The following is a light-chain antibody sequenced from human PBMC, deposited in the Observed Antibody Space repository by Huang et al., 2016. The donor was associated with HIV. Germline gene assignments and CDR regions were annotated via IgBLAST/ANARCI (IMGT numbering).Light chain of an antibody. J-gene: IGKJ2*01. Sequence: DIQMTQSPSSLSASIGDRVTITCRASQSISNFLNWYQQKPGRAPKLLIYAASSLQSGVPSRFSGSGSGTDFTLTISSLQPEDFATYYCQQSYSTHTFGQGTRLEIK. CDR2: AAS. V-gene: IGKV1-39*01. CDR3: QQSYSTHT. CDR1: QSISNF.